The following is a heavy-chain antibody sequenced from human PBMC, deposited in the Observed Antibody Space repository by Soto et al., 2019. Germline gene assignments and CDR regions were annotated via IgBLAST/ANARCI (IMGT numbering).Heavy chain of an antibody. J-gene: IGHJ6*03. Sequence: SETLSLTCTVSGGSISSSSYYWGWIRQPPGKGLEWIGSIYYSGSTYYNPSLKSRVTISVDTSKNQFSLKLSSVTAADTAVYYCARRANDRPDYSNNHGYMDVWGKGTTVTVSS. V-gene: IGHV4-39*01. CDR1: GGSISSSSYY. CDR3: ARRANDRPDYSNNHGYMDV. CDR2: IYYSGST. D-gene: IGHD4-4*01.